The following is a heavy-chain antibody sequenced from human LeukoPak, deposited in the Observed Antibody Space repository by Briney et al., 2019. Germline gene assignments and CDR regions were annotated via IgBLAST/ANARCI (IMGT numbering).Heavy chain of an antibody. V-gene: IGHV3-23*01. CDR2: TNSGGTST. CDR1: GFPFSDFS. Sequence: GGSLRLSCATSGFPFSDFSVSWVRQAPGKGLEWISTTNSGGTSTYYAESVKGRFTISRDNSKNTLYLQMSSLRVEDTAVYYCAKQSYARSLGEGGPGTLVSVSS. J-gene: IGHJ4*02. D-gene: IGHD2-8*01. CDR3: AKQSYARSLGE.